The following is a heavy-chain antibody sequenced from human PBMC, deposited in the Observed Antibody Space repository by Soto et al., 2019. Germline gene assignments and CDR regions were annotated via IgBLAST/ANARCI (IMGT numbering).Heavy chain of an antibody. D-gene: IGHD2-15*01. CDR1: GFTFTSSA. CDR3: AAGRIRVDCSGGSCYPYYFDY. Sequence: ASVKVSCKASGFTFTSSAVQWVRQARAQRLEWIGWIVVGSGNTNYAQKFQERVTITRDMSTSTAYMELSSLRSEDTAVYYCAAGRIRVDCSGGSCYPYYFDYWGQGTLVTVS. V-gene: IGHV1-58*01. CDR2: IVVGSGNT. J-gene: IGHJ4*02.